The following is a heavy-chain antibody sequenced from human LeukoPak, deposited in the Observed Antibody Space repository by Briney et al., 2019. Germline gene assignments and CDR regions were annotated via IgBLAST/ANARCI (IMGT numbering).Heavy chain of an antibody. CDR1: GGSISNYY. D-gene: IGHD1-26*01. Sequence: SQTLSLTCTVSGGSISNYYWSWIRQPPGKGLEWIGYIYYSGSTNYNPSLKSRVAISIDASKNQFSLRLSSVTAADTAVYYCTRGGELMNFWGQGTLVTVSS. CDR3: TRGGELMNF. J-gene: IGHJ4*02. CDR2: IYYSGST. V-gene: IGHV4-59*08.